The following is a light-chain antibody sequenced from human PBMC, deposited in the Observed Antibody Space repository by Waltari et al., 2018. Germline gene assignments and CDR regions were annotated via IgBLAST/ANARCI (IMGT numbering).Light chain of an antibody. CDR1: SSNIGAGYG. J-gene: IGLJ2*01. CDR3: QSYDSSLSTSV. V-gene: IGLV1-40*01. CDR2: GNT. Sequence: QSGLTQPPSASGAPGQRVTIPCTGSSSNIGAGYGVHWYQLLPGSAPKLLIYGNTNRPSGVPDRFSGSKSGTSASLAITGLQAEDEADYYCQSYDSSLSTSVFGGGTKLTVL.